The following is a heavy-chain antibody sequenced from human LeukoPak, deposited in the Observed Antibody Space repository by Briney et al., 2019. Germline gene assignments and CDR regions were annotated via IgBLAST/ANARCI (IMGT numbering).Heavy chain of an antibody. V-gene: IGHV5-51*01. CDR3: ARQYCSPTNCPFDY. Sequence: GESLKISCKGSGYSFTSYWIGWVRQRPGKGLEWMGIIYPGDSVTRYSPSFQGQVTMSADKSISTAYLQWSSLKASDTAMYYCARQYCSPTNCPFDYWGQGTLVTVSS. CDR1: GYSFTSYW. D-gene: IGHD2-2*01. CDR2: IYPGDSVT. J-gene: IGHJ4*02.